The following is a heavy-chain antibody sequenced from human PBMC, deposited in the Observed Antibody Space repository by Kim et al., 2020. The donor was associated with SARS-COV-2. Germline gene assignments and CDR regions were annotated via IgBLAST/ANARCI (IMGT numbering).Heavy chain of an antibody. CDR2: ISGSGGST. J-gene: IGHJ6*02. CDR3: AKVLVPAAMWRDYYYYYGMDV. Sequence: GGSLRLSCAASVFTFSSYAMSWVRQAPGKGLEWVSAISGSGGSTYYADSVKGRFTISRDNSKNTLYLQMNSLRAEDTAVYYCAKVLVPAAMWRDYYYYYGMDVWGQGTTVTVSS. V-gene: IGHV3-23*01. CDR1: VFTFSSYA. D-gene: IGHD2-2*01.